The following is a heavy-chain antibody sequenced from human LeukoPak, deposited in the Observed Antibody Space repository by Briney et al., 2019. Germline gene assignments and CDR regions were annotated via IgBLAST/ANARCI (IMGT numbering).Heavy chain of an antibody. J-gene: IGHJ4*02. CDR1: GYTFTGYY. D-gene: IGHD4-11*01. V-gene: IGHV1-2*02. Sequence: ASVTVSCKASGYTFTGYYFHAVRQPPGQGVEWMGWINPNSGGTNYAQKSQCRVTMTRDTSISTAYMELSRLRSDDTAVYYCAREWRLQSDYWGQGTLVTVSS. CDR2: INPNSGGT. CDR3: AREWRLQSDY.